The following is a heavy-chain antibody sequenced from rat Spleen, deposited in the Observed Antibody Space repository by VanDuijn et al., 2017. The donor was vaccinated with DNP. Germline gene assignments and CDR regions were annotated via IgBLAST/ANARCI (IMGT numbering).Heavy chain of an antibody. Sequence: EVQLVESGGALVQPGRSLKLSCVASGFSFRDYDMAWVRQAPTKGLEWVACMSPTTRSSYYRDSVRGRFTVSRDDSTSTLYLQMNSLRAEDMATYYCARATRGGVWDYWGQGVMVTVSS. CDR3: ARATRGGVWDY. V-gene: IGHV5-22*01. J-gene: IGHJ2*01. CDR1: GFSFRDYD. CDR2: MSPTTRSS. D-gene: IGHD1-4*01.